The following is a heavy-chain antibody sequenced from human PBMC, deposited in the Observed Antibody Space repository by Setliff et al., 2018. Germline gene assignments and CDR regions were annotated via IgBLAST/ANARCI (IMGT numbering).Heavy chain of an antibody. CDR1: GYSFTSYG. J-gene: IGHJ6*01. V-gene: IGHV1-18*01. CDR3: ARERAYDGINYYGMDV. CDR2: ISADNGQT. Sequence: ASVKVSCKTSGYSFTSYGISWVRQAPGQGLEWMGWISADNGQTRNVQSFQGRVTMTTETTTSTAYMELRSLRSDDTAVYYCARERAYDGINYYGMDVWGQGTTVTVSS. D-gene: IGHD3-22*01.